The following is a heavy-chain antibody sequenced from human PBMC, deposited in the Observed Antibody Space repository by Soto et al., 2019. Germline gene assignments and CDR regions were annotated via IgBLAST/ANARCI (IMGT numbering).Heavy chain of an antibody. CDR1: GFTFSRYC. D-gene: IGHD2-15*01. Sequence: HPGGSLRLSCEVSGFTFSRYCMHWVRQAPCKGLEWVAVITNDGIQRHHADSVEGRFTISRDNSKKPLYLQMNDLGAEDTAVYYCGRTDDHEDNAIENSGQRTLVTLCS. J-gene: IGHJ1*01. CDR2: ITNDGIQR. CDR3: GRTDDHEDNAIEN. V-gene: IGHV3-33*01.